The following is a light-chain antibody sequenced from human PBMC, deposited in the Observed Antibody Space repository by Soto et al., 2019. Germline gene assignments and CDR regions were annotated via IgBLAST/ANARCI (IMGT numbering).Light chain of an antibody. V-gene: IGLV1-44*01. Sequence: QSVLTQPPSASGTPGQRVTISCSGSNSNIGSNTVNWYQQLPGTAPKLLIYYDNRRPSGVPDRISGSKSGTSASLAISGLQSDDEADYYCAAWDVSLNGRVFGTGTELTVL. CDR2: YDN. CDR1: NSNIGSNT. CDR3: AAWDVSLNGRV. J-gene: IGLJ1*01.